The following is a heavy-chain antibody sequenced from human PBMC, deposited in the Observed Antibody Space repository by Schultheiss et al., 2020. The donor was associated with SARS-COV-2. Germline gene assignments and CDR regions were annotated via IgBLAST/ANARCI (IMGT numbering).Heavy chain of an antibody. CDR2: INHSGST. V-gene: IGHV4-38-2*01. J-gene: IGHJ4*02. Sequence: GSLRLSCAVSGYSISSGYYWGWIRQPPGKGLEWIGEINHSGSTNYNPSLKSRVTISVDTSKNQFSLKLSSVTAADTAVYYCASGDTAMVYDYWGQGTLVTVSS. CDR3: ASGDTAMVYDY. D-gene: IGHD5-18*01. CDR1: GYSISSGYY.